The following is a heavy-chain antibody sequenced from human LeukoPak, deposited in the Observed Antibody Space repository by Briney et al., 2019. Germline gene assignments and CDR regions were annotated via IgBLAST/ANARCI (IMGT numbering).Heavy chain of an antibody. D-gene: IGHD3-9*01. V-gene: IGHV4-59*08. J-gene: IGHJ4*02. CDR1: GGSISNHY. CDR3: ARHVLTAGSID. CDR2: MYNSEST. Sequence: KPSETLSLTCTISGGSISNHYWSWIRQPPGKGLEWIAYMYNSESTKYNPSLKSRVTISVDTSKKQFSLKLRSVTAADTALYYCARHVLTAGSIDGGQGPLVTVSS.